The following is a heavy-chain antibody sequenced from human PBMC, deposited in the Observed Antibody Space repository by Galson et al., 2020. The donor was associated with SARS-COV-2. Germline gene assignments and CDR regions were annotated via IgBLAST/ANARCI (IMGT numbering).Heavy chain of an antibody. CDR2: INPGDSDT. CDR3: ARLASDSSTFYNVPIDY. D-gene: IGHD3-22*01. Sequence: GESLKISCKGSGYSFTSYWIGWVRQMPGKGLEWMGIINPGDSDTRYSPSFQGQVTISADKSISTAYLQWSSLKASDTAMFYCARLASDSSTFYNVPIDYWGQGTLVTVSS. CDR1: GYSFTSYW. V-gene: IGHV5-51*01. J-gene: IGHJ4*02.